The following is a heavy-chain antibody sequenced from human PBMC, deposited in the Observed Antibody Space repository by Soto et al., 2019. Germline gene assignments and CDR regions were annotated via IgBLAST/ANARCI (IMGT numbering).Heavy chain of an antibody. CDR3: ARDASSGTPYYYGMDV. CDR1: GFTFSSYS. J-gene: IGHJ6*02. D-gene: IGHD1-7*01. Sequence: GGSLRLSCAASGFTFSSYSMNWVRQAPGKGLEWVSSISSSSSYIYYADSVKGRFTISRDNAKNSLYLQMNSLRAEDTAVYYCARDASSGTPYYYGMDVWGQGTTVTVSS. CDR2: ISSSSSYI. V-gene: IGHV3-21*01.